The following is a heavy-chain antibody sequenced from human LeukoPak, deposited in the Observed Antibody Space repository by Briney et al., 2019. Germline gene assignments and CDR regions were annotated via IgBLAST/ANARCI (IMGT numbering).Heavy chain of an antibody. Sequence: GGSLRLSCTVSGFSLNNYWMKWVRQAPGKGLEWVANIKEDGSEKYYVDSVKGRFAISRDNAKNSLYLQMSSLRAEDTAIYYCARALYNRGWYPDYFDSWGQGTLVTVSA. CDR1: GFSLNNYW. J-gene: IGHJ4*02. D-gene: IGHD6-19*01. V-gene: IGHV3-7*01. CDR3: ARALYNRGWYPDYFDS. CDR2: IKEDGSEK.